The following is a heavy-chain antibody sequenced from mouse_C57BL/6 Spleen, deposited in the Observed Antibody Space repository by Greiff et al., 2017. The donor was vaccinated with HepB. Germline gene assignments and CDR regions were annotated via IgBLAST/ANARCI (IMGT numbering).Heavy chain of an antibody. CDR3: ARVITTVVYFDY. D-gene: IGHD1-1*01. V-gene: IGHV5-4*01. CDR2: ISDGGSYT. Sequence: EVQGVESGGGLVKPGGSLKLSCAASGFTFSSYAMSWVRQTPEKRLEWVATISDGGSYTYYPDNVKGRFTISRDNAKNNLYLQMSHLKSEDTAMYYCARVITTVVYFDYWGQGTTLTVSS. J-gene: IGHJ2*01. CDR1: GFTFSSYA.